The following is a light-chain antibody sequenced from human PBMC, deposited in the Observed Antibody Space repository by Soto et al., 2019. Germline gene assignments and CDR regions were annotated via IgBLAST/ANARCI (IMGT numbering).Light chain of an antibody. Sequence: ERVMTQSPATLSVSPGERVTLSCRASQSVSTNLAWYQQKPGQAPRLLIFAASTRATGIPATFSGSGSGTEFTLTISSLQSEDFGVYYCQQYNNWPPITFDQGTRLEIK. CDR1: QSVSTN. V-gene: IGKV3-15*01. CDR2: AAS. J-gene: IGKJ5*01. CDR3: QQYNNWPPIT.